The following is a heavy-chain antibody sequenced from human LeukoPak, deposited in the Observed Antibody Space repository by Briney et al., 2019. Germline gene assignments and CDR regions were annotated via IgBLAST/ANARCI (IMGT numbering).Heavy chain of an antibody. J-gene: IGHJ6*02. CDR3: ARVKRVAVAEYYYYYGLDV. CDR1: GGSISSNY. Sequence: SETLSLTCSVSGGSISSNYWSWIRQPPRKGLEWIGYISNRGSTNYNPSLESRVTISVDTSKNQFSLKLRSVTAADTAVYYCARVKRVAVAEYYYYYGLDVWGQGTTVTVSS. V-gene: IGHV4-59*01. CDR2: ISNRGST. D-gene: IGHD6-19*01.